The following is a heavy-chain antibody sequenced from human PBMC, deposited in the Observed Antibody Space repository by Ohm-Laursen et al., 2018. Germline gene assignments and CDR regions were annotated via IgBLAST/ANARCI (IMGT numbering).Heavy chain of an antibody. Sequence: SLRLSCSASGFTFSSYGMNWVRQAPGKGLEWVAVISYDGKKQYYGDSVRGRFTISRDNSKNTLYLQMNSLRAEDTAVYYCAKGLSSSYYAAFYYYGMDVWGQGTTVTVSS. V-gene: IGHV3-30*18. CDR2: ISYDGKKQ. J-gene: IGHJ6*02. CDR3: AKGLSSSYYAAFYYYGMDV. D-gene: IGHD6-13*01. CDR1: GFTFSSYG.